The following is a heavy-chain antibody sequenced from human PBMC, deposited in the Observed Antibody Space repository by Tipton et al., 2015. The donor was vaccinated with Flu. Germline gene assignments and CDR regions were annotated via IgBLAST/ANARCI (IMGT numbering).Heavy chain of an antibody. J-gene: IGHJ4*02. CDR1: GGSISSSSYY. CDR3: ARHSGRTGYQYFDY. CDR2: IYYSGST. V-gene: IGHV4-39*01. D-gene: IGHD3-9*01. Sequence: TLSLTCTVSGGSISSSSYYWGWIRQPPGKGLERIGSIYYSGSTYYNPSLKSRVTISVDTSKNQFSLKLSSVTAADTAVYYCARHSGRTGYQYFDYWGQGTLVTVSS.